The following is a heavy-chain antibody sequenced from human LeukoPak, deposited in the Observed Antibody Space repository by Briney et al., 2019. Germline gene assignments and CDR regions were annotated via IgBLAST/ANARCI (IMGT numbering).Heavy chain of an antibody. CDR3: ASLGATRKFDY. CDR1: GFTFSSYW. Sequence: GGSLRPSCAASGFTFSSYWMSWVRQAPGKGLEWVANIKQDGSEKYYVDSVKGRFTISRDNAKNSLYLQMNSLRAEDTAVYYCASLGATRKFDYWGQGTLVTVSS. J-gene: IGHJ4*02. D-gene: IGHD1-26*01. V-gene: IGHV3-7*01. CDR2: IKQDGSEK.